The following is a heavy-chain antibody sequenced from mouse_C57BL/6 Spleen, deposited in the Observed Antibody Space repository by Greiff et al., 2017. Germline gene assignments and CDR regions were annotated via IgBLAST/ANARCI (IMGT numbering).Heavy chain of an antibody. CDR1: GFTFSDYG. CDR2: ISSGSSTI. J-gene: IGHJ2*01. V-gene: IGHV5-17*01. Sequence: EVKVVESGGGLVKPGGSLKLSCAASGFTFSDYGMHWVRQAPEKGLEWVAYISSGSSTIYYADTVKGRFTISRDNAKNTLFLQMTSLRSEDTAMYYCARKRLLLYYFDYWGQGTTLTVSS. CDR3: ARKRLLLYYFDY. D-gene: IGHD2-3*01.